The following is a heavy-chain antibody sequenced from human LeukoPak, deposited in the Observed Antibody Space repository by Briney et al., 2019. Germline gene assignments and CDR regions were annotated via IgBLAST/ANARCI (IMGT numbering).Heavy chain of an antibody. Sequence: SETLSLTCAVSGGSFSGYYWSWIRQPPGKGLEWIGEINHSGGTNYNPSLKSRVTISVDTSKNQFSLKPSSVTAADTAVYYCARGSREGSLVGAVDYWGQGTLVTVSS. CDR3: ARGSREGSLVGAVDY. J-gene: IGHJ4*02. CDR2: INHSGGT. CDR1: GGSFSGYY. V-gene: IGHV4-34*01. D-gene: IGHD1-26*01.